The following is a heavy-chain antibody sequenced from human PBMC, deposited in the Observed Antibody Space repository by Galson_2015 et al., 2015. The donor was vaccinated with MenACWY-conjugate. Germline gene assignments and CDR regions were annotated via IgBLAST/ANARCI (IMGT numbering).Heavy chain of an antibody. J-gene: IGHJ5*02. Sequence: SLRLSCAASGFTFSSYAMTWVRQAPGKGLEWVSTISDSGRSTYYADSVKGRFTISRDNSRNTLFLQMNSLRAEDTAAYYCAKDLVKNYEMLTGYYNAWGQGILVTVSS. D-gene: IGHD3-9*01. CDR1: GFTFSSYA. V-gene: IGHV3-23*01. CDR2: ISDSGRST. CDR3: AKDLVKNYEMLTGYYNA.